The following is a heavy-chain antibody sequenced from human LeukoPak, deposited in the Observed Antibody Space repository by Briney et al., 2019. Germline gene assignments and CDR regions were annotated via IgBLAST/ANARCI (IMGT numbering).Heavy chain of an antibody. D-gene: IGHD6-19*01. J-gene: IGHJ6*02. CDR2: ISYDGSNK. Sequence: GRSLGLSCAASGFTFSSYGMHWVRQAPGKGLEWVAVISYDGSNKYYADSVKGRFTISRDNSKNTLYLQMNSLRAEDTAVYYCAKDQEEQWLYYYYGMDVWGQGTTVAVSS. CDR1: GFTFSSYG. V-gene: IGHV3-30*18. CDR3: AKDQEEQWLYYYYGMDV.